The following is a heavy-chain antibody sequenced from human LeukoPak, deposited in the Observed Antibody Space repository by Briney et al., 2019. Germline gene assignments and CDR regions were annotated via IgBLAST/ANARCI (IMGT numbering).Heavy chain of an antibody. V-gene: IGHV3-23*01. CDR1: GFTFSSYG. J-gene: IGHJ4*02. Sequence: GGSLRLSCAASGFTFSSYGMSWVRQAAGKGMEWVSAISGSGGSTYYADSVKGRFTISTDNSKNTLYLQMNSLRAEDTAVYYCAKARGIVVVPAAMAFDYWGQGTLVTVSS. D-gene: IGHD2-2*01. CDR2: ISGSGGST. CDR3: AKARGIVVVPAAMAFDY.